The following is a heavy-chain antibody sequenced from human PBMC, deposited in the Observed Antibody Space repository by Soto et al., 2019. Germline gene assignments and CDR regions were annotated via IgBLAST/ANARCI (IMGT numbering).Heavy chain of an antibody. D-gene: IGHD3-3*01. J-gene: IGHJ4*02. CDR3: ATSYYNFWSAHCLAYFDY. CDR2: INHSGST. V-gene: IGHV4-34*01. Sequence: QVQLQQWGAGLLKPSETLSLTCAVYGVSFTGYYWSWIRQPPGKGLEWIGEINHSGSTNYNPSLKSRVTISVDTYKKQFSLKLSSVTAADTAVYYCATSYYNFWSAHCLAYFDYWGQGNLVTVSS. CDR1: GVSFTGYY.